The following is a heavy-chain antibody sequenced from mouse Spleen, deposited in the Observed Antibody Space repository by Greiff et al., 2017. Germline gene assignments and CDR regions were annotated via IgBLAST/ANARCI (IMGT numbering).Heavy chain of an antibody. Sequence: EVMLVESGGGLVKPGGSLKLSCAASGFTFSDYGMHWVRQAPEKGLEWVAYISSGGGNTYYPDSVKGRFTISRDNAKNTLYLQMSSLKSEDTAMYYCARLDRNYYAMDYWGQGTSVTVSS. CDR3: ARLDRNYYAMDY. J-gene: IGHJ4*01. CDR2: ISSGGGNT. CDR1: GFTFSDYG. V-gene: IGHV5-17*03.